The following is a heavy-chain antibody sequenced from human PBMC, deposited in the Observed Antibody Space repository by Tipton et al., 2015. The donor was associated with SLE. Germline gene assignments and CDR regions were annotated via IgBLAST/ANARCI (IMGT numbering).Heavy chain of an antibody. Sequence: SLRLSCAASGFTFGNYAMSWVRQAPGKGLEWVSSISGNGDSSYYADSVKGRFTISRDNSKNTLYLQMNSLRAEDTAVYYCAKDITMIVVVTLDYWGQGTLVTVSS. CDR3: AKDITMIVVVTLDY. V-gene: IGHV3-23*01. CDR2: ISGNGDSS. J-gene: IGHJ4*02. D-gene: IGHD3-22*01. CDR1: GFTFGNYA.